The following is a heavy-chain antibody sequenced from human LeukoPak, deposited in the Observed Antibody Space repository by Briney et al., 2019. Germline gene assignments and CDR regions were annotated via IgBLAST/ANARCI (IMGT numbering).Heavy chain of an antibody. Sequence: SETLSLTCTVSGGPISGYFWSWIRQPPGKGLEWIGYIHDNGRTTYNPSLRSRVSISVDTSKSQFSLKLNSLTTTDTAVYYCARVGGYSGFYWGQGTLVTVSS. D-gene: IGHD5-12*01. J-gene: IGHJ4*02. CDR3: ARVGGYSGFY. V-gene: IGHV4-59*01. CDR1: GGPISGYF. CDR2: IHDNGRT.